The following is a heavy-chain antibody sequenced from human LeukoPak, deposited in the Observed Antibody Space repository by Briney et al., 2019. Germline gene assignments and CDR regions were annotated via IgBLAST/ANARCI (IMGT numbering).Heavy chain of an antibody. CDR1: GYTFTGYY. CDR3: ARDRYSDYYYYMDV. J-gene: IGHJ6*03. CDR2: INPNSGGT. D-gene: IGHD1-1*01. Sequence: ASVKVSCKASGYTFTGYYMHWVRQAPGQGLGWMGWINPNSGGTNYAQKFQGRVAMTRDTSISTAYMELSRLRSDDTAVYYCARDRYSDYYYYMDVWGKGTTVTVSS. V-gene: IGHV1-2*02.